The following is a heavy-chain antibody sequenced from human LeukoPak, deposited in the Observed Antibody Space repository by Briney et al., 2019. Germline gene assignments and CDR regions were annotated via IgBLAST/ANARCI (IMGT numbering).Heavy chain of an antibody. CDR2: ISGSGDST. J-gene: IGHJ6*02. CDR1: GFTFSSYA. V-gene: IGHV3-23*01. CDR3: AKVGPYSSSWYDYYYYCLDV. Sequence: GTSLRLSCAASGFTFSSYAMSWVRQAPGKGLEWVSAISGSGDSTYYADSVKGRFTISRDNSKNTLYLQMNSLRAEDTAVYYCAKVGPYSSSWYDYYYYCLDVWGQGTTVTVSS. D-gene: IGHD6-13*01.